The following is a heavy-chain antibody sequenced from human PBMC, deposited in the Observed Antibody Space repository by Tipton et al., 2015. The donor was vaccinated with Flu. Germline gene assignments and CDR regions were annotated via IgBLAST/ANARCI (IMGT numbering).Heavy chain of an antibody. D-gene: IGHD5-24*01. J-gene: IGHJ4*02. CDR2: ISWNSGNI. Sequence: SLRLSCAASGFTFDDYAMHWVRQAPGKGLEWVSGISWNSGNIGYADSVKGRFTISRDNAKNSLYLQMNSLRAEDTAVYYCARAVGSRDGYWGQGTLVTVSS. CDR1: GFTFDDYA. V-gene: IGHV3-9*01. CDR3: ARAVGSRDGY.